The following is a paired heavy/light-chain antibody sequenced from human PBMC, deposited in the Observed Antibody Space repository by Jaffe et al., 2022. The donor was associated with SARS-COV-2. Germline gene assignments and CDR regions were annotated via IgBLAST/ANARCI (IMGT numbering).Light chain of an antibody. CDR3: SSYTSTTTSWV. J-gene: IGLJ3*02. Sequence: QSALTQPASVSGSPGQSITISCTGTSSDVGGYNVVSWYQQHPGKAPKLLIYEVTKRPSGVSNRFSGSKSGNTASVTISGLQAEDEADYYCSSYTSTTTSWVFGGGTKLTVL. CDR1: SSDVGGYNV. CDR2: EVT. V-gene: IGLV2-23*02.
Heavy chain of an antibody. CDR2: INSDGTRT. CDR3: AKLDGDGFDS. CDR1: GFTFSSYW. Sequence: EVQLVESGGGLVQPGGSLRLSCAASGFTFSSYWMHWVRQAPGKGLVWVSHINSDGTRTAYADSVKGRFTVSRDNAKNTLYLQMNSLRAEDTAMFYCAKLDGDGFDSWGQGTLVTVSA. J-gene: IGHJ4*02. V-gene: IGHV3-74*01.